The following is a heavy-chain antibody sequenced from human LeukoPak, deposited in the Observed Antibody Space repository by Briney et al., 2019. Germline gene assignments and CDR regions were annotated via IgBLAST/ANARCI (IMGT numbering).Heavy chain of an antibody. CDR3: ARELALREYSGYEVQSYFDY. D-gene: IGHD5-12*01. V-gene: IGHV3-53*01. Sequence: PGGSLRLSCAASGFTVSSNYMNWVRQAPGKGLEWVSVIYSGGSTYYADSVKGRFTISRDNSKNTLYLQMNSLRAEDTAVYYCARELALREYSGYEVQSYFDYWGQGTLVTVSS. CDR2: IYSGGST. J-gene: IGHJ4*02. CDR1: GFTVSSNY.